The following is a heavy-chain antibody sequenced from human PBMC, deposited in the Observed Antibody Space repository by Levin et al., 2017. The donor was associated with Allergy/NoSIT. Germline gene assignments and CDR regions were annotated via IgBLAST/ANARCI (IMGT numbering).Heavy chain of an antibody. J-gene: IGHJ4*02. Sequence: ASVKVSCAASGFTFSSYAMSWVRQAPGKGLEWVSAISGSGGSTYYADSVKGRFTISRDNSKNTLYLQMNSLRAEDTAVYYCAKMFGSGWTIDYWGQGTLVTVSS. CDR1: GFTFSSYA. CDR2: ISGSGGST. CDR3: AKMFGSGWTIDY. V-gene: IGHV3-23*01. D-gene: IGHD6-19*01.